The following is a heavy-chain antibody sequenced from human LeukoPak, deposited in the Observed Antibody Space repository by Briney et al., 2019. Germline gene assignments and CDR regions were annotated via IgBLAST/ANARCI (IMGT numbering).Heavy chain of an antibody. D-gene: IGHD1-26*01. V-gene: IGHV1-18*01. CDR1: GYTFTSYG. Sequence: ASVKVSCKASGYTFTSYGISWVRQAPGQGLEWMGWISAYNGNTNYAQKLQGRVTMTTDTSTSTAYMELRSLRSDDTAVYYCARDHLLYSGSYPGVYWGQGTLVTVSS. CDR3: ARDHLLYSGSYPGVY. J-gene: IGHJ4*02. CDR2: ISAYNGNT.